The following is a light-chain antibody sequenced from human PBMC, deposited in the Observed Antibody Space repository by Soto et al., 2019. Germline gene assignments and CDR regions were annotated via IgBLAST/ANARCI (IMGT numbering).Light chain of an antibody. CDR2: GAS. J-gene: IGKJ2*01. CDR1: QSLSSTY. CDR3: QQYGSSRYT. V-gene: IGKV3-20*01. Sequence: EIVLTQSPGTLSLSPGERATLSCRASQSLSSTYLAWYQQKPGQAPRLLIYGASSRATGIPDRFSGIGSGTDFSLTISRLEPEDSAVYYCQQYGSSRYTFGQWTKLEI.